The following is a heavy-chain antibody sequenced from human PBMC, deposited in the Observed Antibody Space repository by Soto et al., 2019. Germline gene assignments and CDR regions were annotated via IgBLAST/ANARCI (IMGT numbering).Heavy chain of an antibody. CDR2: VIPIFGTA. D-gene: IGHD2-2*01. J-gene: IGHJ6*02. CDR3: ARVGCGSTSWVNPCKKVAYGMDV. V-gene: IGHV1-69*01. Sequence: QVQLVQSGAEVKKPGSSVKVSCKASGGTFSSYAISWVRQAPGQGLEWMGGVIPIFGTANYAQKFQGRVTITADESTSTAYMELSSLRSEDTAVYYCARVGCGSTSWVNPCKKVAYGMDVWGQGTTVTVSS. CDR1: GGTFSSYA.